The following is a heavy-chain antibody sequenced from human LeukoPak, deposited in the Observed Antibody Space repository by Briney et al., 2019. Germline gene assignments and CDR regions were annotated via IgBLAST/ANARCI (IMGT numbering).Heavy chain of an antibody. V-gene: IGHV1-46*01. CDR3: ASTFGYRVGGWPIDY. Sequence: GASVKVSCKASGYTFTSYSMHWVRQAPGQGLEWMGIINPSGGSTSYAQKFQGRVTMTRDTSTSTVYMEPSSLRSEDTAVYYCASTFGYRVGGWPIDYWGQGTLVTVSS. J-gene: IGHJ4*02. CDR1: GYTFTSYS. CDR2: INPSGGST. D-gene: IGHD6-19*01.